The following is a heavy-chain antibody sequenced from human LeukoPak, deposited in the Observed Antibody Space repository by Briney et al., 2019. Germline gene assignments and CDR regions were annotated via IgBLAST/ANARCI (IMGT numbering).Heavy chain of an antibody. J-gene: IGHJ6*03. CDR1: GFTFDDYA. CDR3: ARDLPSGGWFGELWNSQYYMDV. D-gene: IGHD3-10*01. CDR2: INWNSDSI. Sequence: PGRSLRLSCAVSGFTFDDYAMHWVRQVPGKGLEWVSGINWNSDSIGYADSVKGRFTTSRDNAKNSLYLQMNSLRAEDTAVYYCARDLPSGGWFGELWNSQYYMDVWGKGTTVTISS. V-gene: IGHV3-9*01.